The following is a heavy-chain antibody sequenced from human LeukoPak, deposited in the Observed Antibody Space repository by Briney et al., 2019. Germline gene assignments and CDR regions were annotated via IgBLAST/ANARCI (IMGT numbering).Heavy chain of an antibody. CDR3: ARRTVAGTLNWFDP. J-gene: IGHJ5*02. V-gene: IGHV4-34*01. Sequence: SETLSLTCAVYGGSFSGYYWSWIRQPPGKGLEWIGEINHSGSTNYNPSLKSRVTISVDTSKNQFSLKLSSVTAADTAVYYCARRTVAGTLNWFDPWGQGTLVTVSS. D-gene: IGHD6-19*01. CDR2: INHSGST. CDR1: GGSFSGYY.